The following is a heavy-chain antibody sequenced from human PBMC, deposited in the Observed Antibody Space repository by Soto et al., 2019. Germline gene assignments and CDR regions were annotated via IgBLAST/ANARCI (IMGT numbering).Heavy chain of an antibody. CDR1: GGSISSSSYY. Sequence: QLQLQESGPGLVKPSETLSLTCTVSGGSISSSSYYWGWIRQPPGKGLEWIGSIYYSGNTYYNPSLKSRVTISVDTSKNQFSLKLSSVTAADTAVYYCARQTHCSSTSCYRGVDYWGQGTLVTVSS. J-gene: IGHJ4*02. CDR2: IYYSGNT. V-gene: IGHV4-39*01. D-gene: IGHD2-2*02. CDR3: ARQTHCSSTSCYRGVDY.